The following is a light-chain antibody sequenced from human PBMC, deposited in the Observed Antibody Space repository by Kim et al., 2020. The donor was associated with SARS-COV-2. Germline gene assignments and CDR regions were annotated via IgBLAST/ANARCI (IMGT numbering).Light chain of an antibody. J-gene: IGLJ1*01. V-gene: IGLV3-19*01. CDR1: SLRSYY. CDR2: GKN. CDR3: NSRDSSGNHLV. Sequence: ALRQTGRITCQGDSLRSYYASWYQQKPGQAPVLVIYGKNTRPSGIPDRFSGSSSGNTASLTITGAQAEDEADYYCNSRDSSGNHLVFGTGTKVTVL.